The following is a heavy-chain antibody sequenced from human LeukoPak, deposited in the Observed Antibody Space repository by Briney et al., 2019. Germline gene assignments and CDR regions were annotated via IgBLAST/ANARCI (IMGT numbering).Heavy chain of an antibody. V-gene: IGHV4-31*03. CDR2: IYYSGGT. J-gene: IGHJ6*02. Sequence: KTSETLSLTCTVSGGSTSSGGYYWSWIRQHPGKGLEWIGYIYYSGGTYYNPSLKSRVTISVDTSKNQFSLKLSSVTAADTAVYYCARSCQSYYYYGLDVRGQGTTVTVSS. CDR3: ARSCQSYYYYGLDV. CDR1: GGSTSSGGYY.